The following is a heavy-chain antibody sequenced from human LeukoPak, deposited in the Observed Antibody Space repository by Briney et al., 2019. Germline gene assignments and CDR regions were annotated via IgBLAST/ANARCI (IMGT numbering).Heavy chain of an antibody. J-gene: IGHJ4*02. CDR3: AKDHYDILTGYYKGLPYFDY. V-gene: IGHV3-23*01. Sequence: PGGSLRLSCAASGFTFSSYAMSWVRQAPGKGLEWVSAISGSDGSTYYADSVKGRFTISRDNSKNTLYLQMNSLRAEDTAVYYCAKDHYDILTGYYKGLPYFDYWGQGTLVTVSS. CDR1: GFTFSSYA. D-gene: IGHD3-9*01. CDR2: ISGSDGST.